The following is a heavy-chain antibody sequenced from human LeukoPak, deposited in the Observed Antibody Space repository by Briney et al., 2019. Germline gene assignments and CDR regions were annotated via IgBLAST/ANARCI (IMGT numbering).Heavy chain of an antibody. CDR3: ARADLFSRDGYNSAGY. Sequence: ASVKVSCKASGGTFSSYAISWVRQAPGQGLEWMGGIIPIFGTANYAQKFQGRVTITADKSTSTAYMELSSLRSDDTAVYYCARADLFSRDGYNSAGYWGQGTLVTVSS. CDR2: IIPIFGTA. CDR1: GGTFSSYA. V-gene: IGHV1-69*06. J-gene: IGHJ4*02. D-gene: IGHD5-24*01.